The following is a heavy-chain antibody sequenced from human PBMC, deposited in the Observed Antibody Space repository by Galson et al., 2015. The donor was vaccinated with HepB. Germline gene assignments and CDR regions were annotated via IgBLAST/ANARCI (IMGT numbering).Heavy chain of an antibody. J-gene: IGHJ1*01. V-gene: IGHV3-7*03. CDR2: IKQDGTET. D-gene: IGHD3-22*01. Sequence: SLRLSCAASGFSFSSYWMTWLRLAPGKGLEWVANIKQDGTETFYVDSVKGRFTVSRDNAKNSLFLQMSSLRGEDTAVYYCARANIVVGRLSEFFEYWGQGALVTVAA. CDR1: GFSFSSYW. CDR3: ARANIVVGRLSEFFEY.